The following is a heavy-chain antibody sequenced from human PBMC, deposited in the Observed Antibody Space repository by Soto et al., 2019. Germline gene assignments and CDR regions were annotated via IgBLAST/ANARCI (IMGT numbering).Heavy chain of an antibody. CDR2: IYYSGST. CDR1: GGSISSSSYY. CDR3: ARNQLWFGDYYGMDV. D-gene: IGHD3-10*01. Sequence: QLQLQESGPGLVKPSETLSLTCTVSGGSISSSSYYWGWIRQPPGKGLEWIGSIYYSGSTYYNPSLKSRVTISVDTSKNQFSLKLSSVTAADTAVYYCARNQLWFGDYYGMDVWGQGTTVTVSS. V-gene: IGHV4-39*01. J-gene: IGHJ6*02.